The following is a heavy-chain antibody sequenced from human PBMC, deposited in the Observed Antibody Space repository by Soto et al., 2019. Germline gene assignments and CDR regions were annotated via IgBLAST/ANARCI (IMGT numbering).Heavy chain of an antibody. V-gene: IGHV3-23*01. CDR1: GFTFSSYA. Sequence: QAGGSLRLSCAASGFTFSSYAMSWVRQAPGKGLEWVSAISGSGGSTYYADSVKGRFTISRDNSKNTLDLQMNSLRAEDTAVYYCAKRGLGTSGDSSGYYHPPAFQDVWGQGTTVTVSS. CDR2: ISGSGGST. CDR3: AKRGLGTSGDSSGYYHPPAFQDV. D-gene: IGHD3-22*01. J-gene: IGHJ6*02.